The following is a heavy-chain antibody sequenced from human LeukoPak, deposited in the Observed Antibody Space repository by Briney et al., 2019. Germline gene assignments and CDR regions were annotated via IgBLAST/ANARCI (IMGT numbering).Heavy chain of an antibody. J-gene: IGHJ3*02. D-gene: IGHD4-17*01. CDR1: DDSFSSHY. Sequence: SETLSLTCAVSDDSFSSHYWAWIRQPPGKGLEWIGYISYIGTTNYDPSLKSRVTISIDTSKNQFSLKLSSVTAADTAVYYCARDLVTVTKGFDIWGQGTMVSVSS. CDR2: ISYIGTT. CDR3: ARDLVTVTKGFDI. V-gene: IGHV4-59*11.